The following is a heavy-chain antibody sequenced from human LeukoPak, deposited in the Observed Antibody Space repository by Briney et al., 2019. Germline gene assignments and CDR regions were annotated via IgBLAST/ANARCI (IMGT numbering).Heavy chain of an antibody. CDR2: VHLSGAS. Sequence: SETLSLTCAVSGGAILTTNWWSWVRQPPGKGLEWIGEVHLSGASNYNPSLKSRVNMSIDKSKNQLSLELTSVTAADTAIYYCTRESGAFSPFGFWGQGTLVTVSS. V-gene: IGHV4-4*02. D-gene: IGHD1-26*01. CDR1: GGAILTTNW. J-gene: IGHJ4*02. CDR3: TRESGAFSPFGF.